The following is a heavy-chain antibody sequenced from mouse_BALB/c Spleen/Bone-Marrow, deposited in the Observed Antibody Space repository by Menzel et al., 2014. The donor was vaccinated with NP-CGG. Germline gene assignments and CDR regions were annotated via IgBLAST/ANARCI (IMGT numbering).Heavy chain of an antibody. V-gene: IGHV5-6*02. D-gene: IGHD2-3*01. CDR2: ISSGGSYT. CDR3: ARRDGGPMDY. J-gene: IGHJ4*01. Sequence: EVMLVESGGDLVKPGGSLKLSCAASGFTFSNYGMSWVRQTPDKRLEWVATISSGGSYTYYPDSVKGRFTISRDNAKNTLYLQMSSLESEDTAMYYCARRDGGPMDYWGQGTSVTVSS. CDR1: GFTFSNYG.